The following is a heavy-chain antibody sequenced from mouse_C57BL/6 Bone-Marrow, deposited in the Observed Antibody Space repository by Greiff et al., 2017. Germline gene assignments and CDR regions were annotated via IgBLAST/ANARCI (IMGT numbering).Heavy chain of an antibody. J-gene: IGHJ4*01. Sequence: VQLQQPGAELVKPGASVKMSCKASGYTFTSYWITWVQQRPGQGLEWIGDIYPGSGSTNYNEKFKSKATLTVDTSSSTAYMQLSGLTSGDSAVYYCASLEGYDYGGRAMDYWGQGTSGTVSS. D-gene: IGHD2-4*01. CDR2: IYPGSGST. V-gene: IGHV1-55*01. CDR3: ASLEGYDYGGRAMDY. CDR1: GYTFTSYW.